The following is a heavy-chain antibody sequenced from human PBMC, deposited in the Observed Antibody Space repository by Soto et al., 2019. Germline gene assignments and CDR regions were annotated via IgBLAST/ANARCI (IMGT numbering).Heavy chain of an antibody. D-gene: IGHD3-22*01. J-gene: IGHJ4*02. Sequence: ASVKVSCKASGYTFTGYYMHWVRQAPGQGLEWMGWINPNSGGTNYAQKFQGWVTMTRDTSISTAYMELSRLRSDDTAVYYCARGNYYDSTLDYWGQGTLVTVSS. V-gene: IGHV1-2*04. CDR1: GYTFTGYY. CDR3: ARGNYYDSTLDY. CDR2: INPNSGGT.